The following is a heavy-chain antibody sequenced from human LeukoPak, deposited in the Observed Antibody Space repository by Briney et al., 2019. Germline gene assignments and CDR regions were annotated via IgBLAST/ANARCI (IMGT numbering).Heavy chain of an antibody. J-gene: IGHJ5*02. CDR2: ISSTGTDR. CDR3: AKGWFDP. V-gene: IGHV3-21*01. CDR1: GFTFSSYS. Sequence: GGSLRLSCAASGFTFSSYSMNWVRQAPGKGLEWVSSISSTGTDRYYADSVKGRFTISRDNAQRSLYLQMNSLGADDTAVYYCAKGWFDPWGQGTLVTVSS.